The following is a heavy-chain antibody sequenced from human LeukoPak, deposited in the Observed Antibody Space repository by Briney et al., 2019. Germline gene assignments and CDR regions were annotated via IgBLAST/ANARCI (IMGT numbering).Heavy chain of an antibody. D-gene: IGHD3-22*01. CDR1: GGTFSSYA. V-gene: IGHV1-69*04. CDR3: ASGYYDSSGYYYGY. CDR2: TIPILGIA. Sequence: GSSVKVSCKASGGTFSSYAISWVRQAPGQGLEWMGRTIPILGIANYAQKFQGRVTITADKSTSTAYMELSSLRSEDTAVYYCASGYYDSSGYYYGYWGQGTLVTVSS. J-gene: IGHJ4*02.